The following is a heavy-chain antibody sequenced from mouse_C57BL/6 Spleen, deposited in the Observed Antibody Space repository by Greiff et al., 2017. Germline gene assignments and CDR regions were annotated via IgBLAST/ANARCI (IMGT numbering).Heavy chain of an antibody. V-gene: IGHV5-12*01. CDR2: ISNGGGST. Sequence: EVKLVESGGGLVQPGGSLKLSCAASGFTFSDYYMYWVRQTPEKRLEWVAYISNGGGSTYYPDTVKGRFTISRDNAKNTLYLQMSRLKSEDTAMYYCARHYYGSSYYAMDYGGQGTSVTVSS. CDR1: GFTFSDYY. CDR3: ARHYYGSSYYAMDY. J-gene: IGHJ4*01. D-gene: IGHD1-1*01.